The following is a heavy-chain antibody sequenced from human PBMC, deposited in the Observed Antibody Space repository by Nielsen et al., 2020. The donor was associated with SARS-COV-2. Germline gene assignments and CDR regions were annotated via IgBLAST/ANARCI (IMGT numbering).Heavy chain of an antibody. J-gene: IGHJ4*02. D-gene: IGHD3-22*01. V-gene: IGHV1-8*01. CDR2: MKPKSGNT. CDR3: ARAPNYYDSRGYDY. Sequence: WVRQAPGQGLEWIVWMKPKSGNTVYAQKFQGRITMTRNTSISTAYMELSSLRSEDTSLYYRARAPNYYDSRGYDYWGKGTLVTVSS.